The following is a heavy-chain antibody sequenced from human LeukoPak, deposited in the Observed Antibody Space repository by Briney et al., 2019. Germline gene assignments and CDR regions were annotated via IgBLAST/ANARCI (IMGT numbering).Heavy chain of an antibody. J-gene: IGHJ6*02. CDR1: GCSISSYY. CDR3: ARRDYYYYGMDV. Sequence: SETLSLTCTVSGCSISSYYWSWIRQPPGKGLEWIGYIYYSGSTNYNPSLKSRVTISVDTSKNQFSLKLSSVTAADTAVYYCARRDYYYYGMDVWGQGTTVTVSS. V-gene: IGHV4-59*01. CDR2: IYYSGST.